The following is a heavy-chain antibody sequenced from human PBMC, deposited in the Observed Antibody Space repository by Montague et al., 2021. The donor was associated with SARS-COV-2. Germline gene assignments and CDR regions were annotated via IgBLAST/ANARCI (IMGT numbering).Heavy chain of an antibody. CDR2: ISYDGSNK. CDR3: ASSEGLTVVTGYYYGMDV. J-gene: IGHJ6*02. V-gene: IGHV3-30*04. CDR1: GFTFTNYA. Sequence: SLRLSCAASGFTFTNYAMPWVRQAPGKGLEWVAVISYDGSNKYYVDSVKGRFTISRDNSKNTLYLQMNSLRAEDTAVYYCASSEGLTVVTGYYYGMDVWGQGTTVTVSS. D-gene: IGHD4-23*01.